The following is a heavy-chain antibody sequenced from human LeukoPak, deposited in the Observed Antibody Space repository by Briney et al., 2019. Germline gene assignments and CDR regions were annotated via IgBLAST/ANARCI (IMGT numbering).Heavy chain of an antibody. CDR1: GFTFSSYA. CDR2: ISGSGGST. V-gene: IGHV3-23*01. CDR3: ARDGYDLDTPMVSTIFDS. Sequence: GGSLRLSCAASGFTFSSYAMSWVRQAPGKGLEWVSAISGSGGSTHYADSVKGRFTISRDNSKNTLYLQMNSLRTEDTAVYYCARDGYDLDTPMVSTIFDSWGQGTLVTVSS. J-gene: IGHJ4*02. D-gene: IGHD5-18*01.